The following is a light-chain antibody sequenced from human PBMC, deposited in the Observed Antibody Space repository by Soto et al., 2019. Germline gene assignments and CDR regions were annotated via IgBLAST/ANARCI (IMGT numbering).Light chain of an antibody. CDR1: QTVNTGN. J-gene: IGKJ5*01. CDR2: AAS. CDR3: QQYGTSPIT. V-gene: IGKV3-20*01. Sequence: EIVLTQSPVTLSLSPGDRASLSCRASQTVNTGNLAWYQQKPGQAPRLLIYAASSRAAGIPDRFSGSGSGTDFALIISRLEPEDFAVYYCQQYGTSPITFGQGTRLEIK.